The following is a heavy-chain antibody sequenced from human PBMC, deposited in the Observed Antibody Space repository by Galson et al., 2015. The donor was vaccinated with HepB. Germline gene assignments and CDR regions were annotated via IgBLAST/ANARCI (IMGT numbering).Heavy chain of an antibody. CDR2: IYYSGST. D-gene: IGHD5-12*01. CDR3: ARHHGSGYAPWAAFDI. CDR1: GGSISSYY. J-gene: IGHJ3*02. Sequence: LSLTCTVSGGSISSYYWSWIRQPPGKGLEWIGYIYYSGSTNYNPSLKSRVTISVDTSKNQFSLKLSSVTAADTAVYYCARHHGSGYAPWAAFDIWGQGTMVTVSS. V-gene: IGHV4-59*08.